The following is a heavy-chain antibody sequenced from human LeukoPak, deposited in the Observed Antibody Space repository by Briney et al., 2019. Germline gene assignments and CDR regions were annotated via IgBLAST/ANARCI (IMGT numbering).Heavy chain of an antibody. CDR3: AGCGYLYYFDY. CDR2: IKQDGTEK. Sequence: GGSLRLSCAASGFTFSSCWMNWVRQAPGKGLEWVANIKQDGTEKYFVDSVKGRFTISRDNAKNSLYLQMNSLRAEDTAVYYCAGCGYLYYFDYWGQGTLVTVSS. D-gene: IGHD3-22*01. CDR1: GFTFSSCW. V-gene: IGHV3-7*01. J-gene: IGHJ4*02.